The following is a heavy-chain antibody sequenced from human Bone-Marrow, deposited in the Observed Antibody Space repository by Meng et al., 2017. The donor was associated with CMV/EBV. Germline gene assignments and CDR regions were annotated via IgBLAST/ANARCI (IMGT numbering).Heavy chain of an antibody. V-gene: IGHV2-70D*14. J-gene: IGHJ4*02. CDR2: IDWDDDK. D-gene: IGHD3-10*01. CDR1: GFSLSTSGMR. CDR3: ARIQPYEYGSGSYFDY. Sequence: SGPTLVKPTQTLTLTCTFSGFSLSTSGMRVSWIRQPPGKALEWLARIDWDDDKIYSTSLKTRLTISKDTSKNQVVLTMTNMDPVDTATYYCARIQPYEYGSGSYFDYWGQGTLVTVSS.